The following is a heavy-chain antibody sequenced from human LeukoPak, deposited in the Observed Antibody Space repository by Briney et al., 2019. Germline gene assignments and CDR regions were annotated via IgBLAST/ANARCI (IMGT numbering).Heavy chain of an antibody. CDR1: GFTFSNAW. Sequence: NSGGSLRLSCAASGFTFSNAWMNWVRQAPGKGLEWVGRIKSKTDGGTTDYAAPVKGRFTISRDDSKNTLYLQMNSLKTEDTAVYYCTADYDYVWGSFYWGQGTLVTVSS. CDR2: IKSKTDGGTT. J-gene: IGHJ4*02. V-gene: IGHV3-15*07. CDR3: TADYDYVWGSFY. D-gene: IGHD3-16*01.